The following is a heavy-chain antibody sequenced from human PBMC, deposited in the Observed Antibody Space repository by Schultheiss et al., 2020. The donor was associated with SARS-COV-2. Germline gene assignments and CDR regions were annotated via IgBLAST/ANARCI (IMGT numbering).Heavy chain of an antibody. CDR2: ISYDGSNK. CDR1: GFTFSSYG. Sequence: GESLKISCAASGFTFSSYGMHWVRQAPGKGLEWVAVISYDGSNKYYADSVKGRFTISRDNSKNTLYLQMNSLRAEDTAVYYCARGGRPFDYWGQGTLVTVSS. V-gene: IGHV3-30*03. D-gene: IGHD2-15*01. J-gene: IGHJ4*02. CDR3: ARGGRPFDY.